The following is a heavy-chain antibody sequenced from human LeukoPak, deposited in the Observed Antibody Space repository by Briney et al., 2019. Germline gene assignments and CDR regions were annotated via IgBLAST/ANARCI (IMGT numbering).Heavy chain of an antibody. CDR1: GGTFSSYA. V-gene: IGHV1-69*05. J-gene: IGHJ5*02. CDR2: IIPIFGTA. Sequence: SVKVSCKASGGTFSSYAISWVRQAPGQGLEWMGGIIPIFGTANYARKFQGRVTITTDESTSTAYMELSSLRSEDTAVYYCASTYCSGGSCYSGGRFWFDPWGQGTLVTVSS. CDR3: ASTYCSGGSCYSGGRFWFDP. D-gene: IGHD2-15*01.